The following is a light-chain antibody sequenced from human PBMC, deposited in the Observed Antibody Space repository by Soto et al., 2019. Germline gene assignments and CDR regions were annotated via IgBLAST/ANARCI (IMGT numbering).Light chain of an antibody. Sequence: EIVLTQSPGTLSLSPGDRATLSCRASQSVSSNYLAWYQQKPGQAPRLLIYGASSRATGIPDRFSGSGSGTDFTLTISRLEPEDFAVYYCQRYGTSLPLTFGGGPRWIS. CDR2: GAS. J-gene: IGKJ4*01. CDR1: QSVSSNY. CDR3: QRYGTSLPLT. V-gene: IGKV3-20*01.